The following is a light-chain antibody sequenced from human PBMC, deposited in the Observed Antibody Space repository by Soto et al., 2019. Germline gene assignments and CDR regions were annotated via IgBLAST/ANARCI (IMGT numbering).Light chain of an antibody. CDR3: QQSHSTPFT. Sequence: DIQMTQSPSSLSASVGDRVTITCRASQSISSYLNWYQQKPGKAPKLLIYAASSLQSGVPSRFSGSGSGTDFTLPISSLQPEDFATYYCQQSHSTPFTFGGGTKVEIK. CDR1: QSISSY. V-gene: IGKV1-39*01. J-gene: IGKJ4*01. CDR2: AAS.